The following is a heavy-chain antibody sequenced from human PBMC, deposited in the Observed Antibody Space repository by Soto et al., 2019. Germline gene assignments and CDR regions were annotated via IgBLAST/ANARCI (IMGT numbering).Heavy chain of an antibody. CDR2: ISSSGSTI. CDR1: GFTFSDYY. CDR3: ARDRDRVVFDY. D-gene: IGHD3-3*01. Sequence: QVQLVESGGGLVKPGGSLRLSCAASGFTFSDYYMSWIRQAPGKGLEWVSYISSSGSTIYYGDSGKGRFTISRDNAKNSLYLQMNIRRAEDTAVYYCARDRDRVVFDYWGQGTLVTVSS. V-gene: IGHV3-11*01. J-gene: IGHJ4*02.